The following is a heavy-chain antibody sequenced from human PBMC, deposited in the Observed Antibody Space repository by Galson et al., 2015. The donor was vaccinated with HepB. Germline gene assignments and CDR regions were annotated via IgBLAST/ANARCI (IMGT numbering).Heavy chain of an antibody. CDR3: AGRFGAHNYYYYYGMDV. Sequence: SVKVSCKASGFTFTSSAVQWVRQARGQRLEWIGWIVVGSGNTNYAQKFQERVTITRDMSTSTACMELSSLRSEDTAVYYCAGRFGAHNYYYYYGMDVWGQGTTVTVSS. D-gene: IGHD3-10*01. J-gene: IGHJ6*02. CDR1: GFTFTSSA. V-gene: IGHV1-58*01. CDR2: IVVGSGNT.